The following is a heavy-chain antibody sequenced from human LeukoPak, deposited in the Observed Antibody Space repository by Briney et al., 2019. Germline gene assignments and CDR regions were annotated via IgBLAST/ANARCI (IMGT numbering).Heavy chain of an antibody. CDR3: ARLYALGYCSGGSCYSSYYFDY. CDR1: GYSFTSYW. V-gene: IGHV5-51*01. CDR2: IYPGDSDT. Sequence: GESLMISCKGSGYSFTSYWIGWVLQMPGKGLEWMGIIYPGDSDTRYSPSFQGQVTISADKSISTAYLQWSCLKASDTSMYYCARLYALGYCSGGSCYSSYYFDYWGQGTLVTVSS. J-gene: IGHJ4*02. D-gene: IGHD2-15*01.